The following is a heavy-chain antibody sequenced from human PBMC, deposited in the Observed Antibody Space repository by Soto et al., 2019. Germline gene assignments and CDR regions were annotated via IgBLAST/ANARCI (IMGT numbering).Heavy chain of an antibody. Sequence: GGSLRLSCAASGFTFSSYAMSWVRQAPGKGLEWVSAISGSGGSTYYADSVKGRFTISRDNSKNTLYLQMNSLRAEGTAVYYCAKVLWRSWTEGMDVWGQGTTVTVSS. CDR1: GFTFSSYA. CDR2: ISGSGGST. J-gene: IGHJ6*02. CDR3: AKVLWRSWTEGMDV. D-gene: IGHD3-16*01. V-gene: IGHV3-23*01.